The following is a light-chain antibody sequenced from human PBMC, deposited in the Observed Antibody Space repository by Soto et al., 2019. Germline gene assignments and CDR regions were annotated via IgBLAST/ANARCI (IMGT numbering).Light chain of an antibody. Sequence: EIVLTQSPGTLSLSPGERATLSCRASQSVSSYLAWYQQKPGQAPRLLIYGASSRATGIPDRFSGSGSGTDFTLTISRLEPEAFAVYYCQQYGRPSRTFGQGTKVEIK. CDR1: QSVSSY. CDR3: QQYGRPSRT. CDR2: GAS. V-gene: IGKV3-20*01. J-gene: IGKJ1*01.